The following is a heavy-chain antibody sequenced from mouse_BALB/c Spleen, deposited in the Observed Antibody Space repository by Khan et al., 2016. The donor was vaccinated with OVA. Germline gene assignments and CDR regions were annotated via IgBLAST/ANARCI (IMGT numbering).Heavy chain of an antibody. V-gene: IGHV9-3-1*01. D-gene: IGHD2-10*01. J-gene: IGHJ4*01. CDR2: IYTYTGEP. CDR3: ARPPYFSYVMVY. CDR1: GYTFTNFG. Sequence: QIQLVQSGPELKKPGETVKISCKASGYTFTNFGMNWVKQAPGKGLKWMGWIYTYTGEPTYADDFKGRFAFPLEPSASTAYLQINNLKNDDTATYFCARPPYFSYVMVYWGQGTSVTVSS.